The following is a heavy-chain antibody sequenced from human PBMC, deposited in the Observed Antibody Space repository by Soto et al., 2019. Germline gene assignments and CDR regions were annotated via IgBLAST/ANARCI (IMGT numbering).Heavy chain of an antibody. V-gene: IGHV1-18*01. D-gene: IGHD3-16*01. J-gene: IGHJ6*02. CDR3: ARMGDVPYYYYGMDV. CDR1: GYIFTSYG. CDR2: INGYNGNT. Sequence: QVQLVQSGAEVKKPGASVKVSCKASGYIFTSYGVSWVRQAPGQGLEWLGWINGYNGNTNYGQNFQGRVTMTTDTSTSTAYMGLRSLRSDDTAVYYCARMGDVPYYYYGMDVWGQGTTVIVSS.